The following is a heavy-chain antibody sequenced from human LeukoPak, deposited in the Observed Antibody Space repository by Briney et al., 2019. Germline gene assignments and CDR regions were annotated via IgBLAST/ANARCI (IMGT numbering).Heavy chain of an antibody. CDR2: KRYDGRNK. V-gene: IGHV3-33*01. Sequence: GRSLILSCAASGFTFSSYGMHWVRQAPGKGLEWVAVKRYDGRNKYYADSVKGRFTISRDNSKNTLYLQMNSLRAEDTAVYYCTSSITRGTPRFFDFWGQGTLVIVSS. D-gene: IGHD1-26*01. CDR1: GFTFSSYG. CDR3: TSSITRGTPRFFDF. J-gene: IGHJ4*02.